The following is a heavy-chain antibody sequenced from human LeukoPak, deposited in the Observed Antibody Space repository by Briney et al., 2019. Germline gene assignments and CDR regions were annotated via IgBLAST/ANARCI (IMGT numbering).Heavy chain of an antibody. D-gene: IGHD3-10*01. CDR3: ARWQSSGAYFDY. J-gene: IGHJ4*02. CDR2: IYYDGSN. Sequence: SETLSLTCTVSGGSISSYYWGWIRQPPGEGLEWIATIYYDGSNYSNPSLKSRVTISVDTSKNQFSLKVSSVTAADTAVYFCARWQSSGAYFDYWGQGTLVTVSS. CDR1: GGSISSYY. V-gene: IGHV4-39*01.